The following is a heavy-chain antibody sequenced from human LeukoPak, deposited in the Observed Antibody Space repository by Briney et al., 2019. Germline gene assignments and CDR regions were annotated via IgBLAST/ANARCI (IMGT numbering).Heavy chain of an antibody. J-gene: IGHJ4*02. CDR3: ATDRTVTPL. CDR2: ISGSGGST. CDR1: GFTFSTYA. V-gene: IGHV3-23*01. Sequence: PGGSLRLSCTASGFTFSTYAMSWVRQAPGKGLEWVSAISGSGGSTYYADSVKGRFTISRDTSKNTLLLQMNSLRAEDTAIYYCATDRTVTPLWGQGTLVTVSS. D-gene: IGHD4-17*01.